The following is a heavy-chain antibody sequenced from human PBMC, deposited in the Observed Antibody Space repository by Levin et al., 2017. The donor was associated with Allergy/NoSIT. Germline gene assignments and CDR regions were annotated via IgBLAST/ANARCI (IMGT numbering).Heavy chain of an antibody. Sequence: GGSLRLSCAVSGFTFSTYWVSWVRQAPGKGLEWVANINQDGSEKYYVDSVKGRFTISRDNTKNSLYLQMNNLRVEDTAVYYCATSPSSWTWMYLTGDWGQGTLVNVSS. CDR1: GFTFSTYW. V-gene: IGHV3-7*02. CDR3: ATSPSSWTWMYLTGD. CDR2: INQDGSEK. D-gene: IGHD3-10*01. J-gene: IGHJ4*02.